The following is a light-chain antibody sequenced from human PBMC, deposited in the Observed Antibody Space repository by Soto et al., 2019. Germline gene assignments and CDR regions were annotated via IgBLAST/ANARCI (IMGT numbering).Light chain of an antibody. CDR2: DAS. Sequence: EIVLTQSPAALSLSPGDTATLSCRASQSVSSYLAWYQQKPGQAPRLLIYDASNRATGIPARFSGSGSGTDFTLNIGSLEPEDFAVYYCQQRSNWPRPFGQGTKVEIK. CDR1: QSVSSY. V-gene: IGKV3-11*01. J-gene: IGKJ2*01. CDR3: QQRSNWPRP.